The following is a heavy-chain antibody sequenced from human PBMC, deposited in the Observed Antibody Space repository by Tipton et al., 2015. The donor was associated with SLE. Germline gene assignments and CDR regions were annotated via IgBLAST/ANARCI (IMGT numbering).Heavy chain of an antibody. D-gene: IGHD3-3*01. J-gene: IGHJ3*02. Sequence: SGFTFSSYGMHWVRQAPGKGLEWVAVIWYDGSNKYYADSVKGRFTISRDNSKNTLYLQMNSLRAEDTAVYYCAKDRVRFLEWLDAFDIWGQGTMVTVSS. CDR1: GFTFSSYG. CDR2: IWYDGSNK. V-gene: IGHV3-33*06. CDR3: AKDRVRFLEWLDAFDI.